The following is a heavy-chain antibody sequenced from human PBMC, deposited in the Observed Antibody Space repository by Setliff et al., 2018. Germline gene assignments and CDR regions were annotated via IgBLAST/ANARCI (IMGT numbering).Heavy chain of an antibody. J-gene: IGHJ6*03. CDR3: ARMAVRVASRPSSPLDYYYYMDL. D-gene: IGHD6-6*01. V-gene: IGHV4-59*08. CDR2: IYYGGTT. CDR1: GASISSYY. Sequence: SETLSLTCTVSGASISSYYWSWIQQPPGKGLEWIGYIYYGGTTNYNPSLKSRVTLSVDTSKNQFSLKVSSVTAADTAVYYCARMAVRVASRPSSPLDYYYYMDLWGKGATVTVSS.